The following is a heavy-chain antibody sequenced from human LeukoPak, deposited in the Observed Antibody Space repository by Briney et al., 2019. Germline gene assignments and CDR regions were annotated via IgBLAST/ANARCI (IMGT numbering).Heavy chain of an antibody. CDR3: ARRKYYYEDRDAFDI. Sequence: SETLSLTCAVYGGSFSGYYWSWIRQPPGKGLEWIGEINHSGSTNYNPSLKSRVTISVDTSKNQFSLKLSSVTAADTAVYYCARRKYYYEDRDAFDIWGQGTMVTVSS. V-gene: IGHV4-34*01. D-gene: IGHD3-22*01. CDR2: INHSGST. J-gene: IGHJ3*02. CDR1: GGSFSGYY.